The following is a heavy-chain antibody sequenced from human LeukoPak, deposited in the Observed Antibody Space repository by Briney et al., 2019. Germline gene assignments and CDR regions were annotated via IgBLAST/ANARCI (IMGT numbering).Heavy chain of an antibody. Sequence: SETLSLTCTVSGDSISSGDYYWSWIRQPAGKGLEWIGRISSSGSTNYNPSLKSRVTISVDTSKNQFSLKLSSVTAADTAVYYCAREDGDCSSTSCPSLDYWGQGTLVTVSS. V-gene: IGHV4-61*02. D-gene: IGHD2-2*03. CDR1: GDSISSGDYY. CDR2: ISSSGST. CDR3: AREDGDCSSTSCPSLDY. J-gene: IGHJ4*02.